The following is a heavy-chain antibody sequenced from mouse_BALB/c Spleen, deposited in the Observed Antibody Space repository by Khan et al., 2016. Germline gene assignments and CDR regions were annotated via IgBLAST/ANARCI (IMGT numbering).Heavy chain of an antibody. V-gene: IGHV3-2*02. CDR2: ISYSGST. CDR1: GYSITSDYA. J-gene: IGHJ2*01. Sequence: VQLKQSGPGLVKPSQSLSFTCTVTGYSITSDYAWNWIRQFPGNKLEWMGYISYSGSTSYNPSLKSRISITRDTSKNQFFLQLNSVTTEDTATYYCARTLLRLYYFDYWGQGTTLTVSS. CDR3: ARTLLRLYYFDY. D-gene: IGHD1-2*01.